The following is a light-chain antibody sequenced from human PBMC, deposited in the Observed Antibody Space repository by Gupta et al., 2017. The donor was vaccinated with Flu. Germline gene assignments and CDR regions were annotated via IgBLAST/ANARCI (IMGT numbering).Light chain of an antibody. CDR2: GAS. J-gene: IGKJ2*01. V-gene: IGKV3-20*01. CDR3: QHYSSSSTMYT. Sequence: DIVLPQFPGTLSLSPGERATLSCRASQSVTSSYLAWYQQKPGQAPRLLIYGASNRAAGIPDRFSGSGSGTDFTLNISRLEPEDFAIYYCQHYSSSSTMYTFGQGTKLEIK. CDR1: QSVTSSY.